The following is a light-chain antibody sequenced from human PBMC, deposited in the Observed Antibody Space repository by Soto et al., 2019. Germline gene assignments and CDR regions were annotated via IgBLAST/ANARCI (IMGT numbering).Light chain of an antibody. V-gene: IGKV3-20*01. Sequence: EIVLTQSPGTLSLSPGERATLSCRASRSVNNNYLAWYQQKPGQAPRLLIFGASSRATGIPDRFIGSGSGTEFILTISRLEPDDFAVYFCQHYGSSSWTFGRGTKV. J-gene: IGKJ1*01. CDR3: QHYGSSSWT. CDR2: GAS. CDR1: RSVNNNY.